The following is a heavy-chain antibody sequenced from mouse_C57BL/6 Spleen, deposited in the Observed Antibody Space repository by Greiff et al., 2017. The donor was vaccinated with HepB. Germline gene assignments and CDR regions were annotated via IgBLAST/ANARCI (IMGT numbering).Heavy chain of an antibody. CDR3: ARSNYYGYDEYFDV. D-gene: IGHD2-2*01. Sequence: VMLVESGAELARPGASVKLSCKASGYTFTSYGISWVKQRTGQGLEWIGEIYPRSGNTYYNEKFKGKATLTADKSSSTAYMELRSLTSEDSAVYFCARSNYYGYDEYFDVWGTGTTVTVSS. J-gene: IGHJ1*03. CDR1: GYTFTSYG. CDR2: IYPRSGNT. V-gene: IGHV1-81*01.